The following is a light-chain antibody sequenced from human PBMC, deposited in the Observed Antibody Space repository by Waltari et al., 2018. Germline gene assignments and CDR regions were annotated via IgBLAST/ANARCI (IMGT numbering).Light chain of an antibody. Sequence: DIVMTQSPASLAVSLGERATINCQSSPSVLYSSNNKNFLAWYQQKPGQPPKLLIYWASTRESGVPDRFSGSGSGTDFTLTISSLQAEDVAVYYCQQYYSTPWTFGQGTKVEIK. CDR2: WAS. V-gene: IGKV4-1*01. CDR3: QQYYSTPWT. CDR1: PSVLYSSNNKNF. J-gene: IGKJ1*01.